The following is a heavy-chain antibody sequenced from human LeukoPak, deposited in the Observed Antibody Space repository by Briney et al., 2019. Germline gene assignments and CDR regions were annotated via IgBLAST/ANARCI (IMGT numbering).Heavy chain of an antibody. Sequence: GASVKVSCKASGGTFSSYAISWVRQAPGQGLEWMGGIIPIFGTANYAQKFQGRVTITADKSTSTAYMELSSLRSEDTAVYYCARETGSTVTFSGFDPWGQGTLVTVSS. CDR2: IIPIFGTA. CDR1: GGTFSSYA. V-gene: IGHV1-69*06. D-gene: IGHD4-17*01. J-gene: IGHJ5*02. CDR3: ARETGSTVTFSGFDP.